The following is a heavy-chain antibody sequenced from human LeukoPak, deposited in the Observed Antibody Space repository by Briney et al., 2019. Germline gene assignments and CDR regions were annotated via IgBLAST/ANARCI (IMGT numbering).Heavy chain of an antibody. CDR3: AREEGGAFDY. CDR1: GFTFSSYW. V-gene: IGHV3-20*04. Sequence: GGSLRLSCAASGFTFSSYWMHWVRQAPGKGLEWVSGINWNGGSTGYADSVKGRFTISRDNAKNSLYLQMKSLRAEDTALYYCAREEGGAFDYWGQGTLVTVSS. CDR2: INWNGGST. J-gene: IGHJ4*02. D-gene: IGHD1-26*01.